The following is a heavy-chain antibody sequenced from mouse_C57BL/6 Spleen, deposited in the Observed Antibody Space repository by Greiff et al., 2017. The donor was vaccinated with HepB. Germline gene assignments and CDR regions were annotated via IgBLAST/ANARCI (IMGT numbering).Heavy chain of an antibody. CDR3: ARRYYGSPGYFDY. J-gene: IGHJ2*01. V-gene: IGHV1-69*01. CDR2: IDPSDSYT. CDR1: GYTFTSYW. Sequence: QVQLQQSGAELVMPGASVKLSCKASGYTFTSYWMHWVKQRPGQGLEWIGEIDPSDSYTNYNQKFKGKSTLTVDKSSSTAYMQLSSLTSEDSAVYYCARRYYGSPGYFDYWGQGTTLTVSS. D-gene: IGHD1-1*01.